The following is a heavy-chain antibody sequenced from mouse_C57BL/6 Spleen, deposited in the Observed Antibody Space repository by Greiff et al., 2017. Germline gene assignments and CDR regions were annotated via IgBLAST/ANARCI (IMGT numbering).Heavy chain of an antibody. CDR1: GYTFTSYW. D-gene: IGHD2-3*01. J-gene: IGHJ3*01. V-gene: IGHV1-50*01. CDR3: ARGRDGYYPFAY. Sequence: QVQLQQPGAELVKPGASVTLSCKASGYTFTSYWMQWVKQRPGQGLEWIGEIDPSDSYTNYNQKFKGKATLTVDTSSSTAYMQLSSLTSEDSAVYYCARGRDGYYPFAYWGQGTLVTVSA. CDR2: IDPSDSYT.